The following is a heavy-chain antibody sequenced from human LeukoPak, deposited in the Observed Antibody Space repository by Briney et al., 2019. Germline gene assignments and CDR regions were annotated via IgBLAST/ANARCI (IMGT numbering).Heavy chain of an antibody. Sequence: GGSLRLSCAASGFTFSSYAMSWVRQAPGRGLEWVSAISGSGGSTYYADSVKGRFTISRDNSKNTLYLQMNSLRAEDAAVYYCAKEDRLVGATRRCFDYWGQGTLVTVSS. CDR1: GFTFSSYA. J-gene: IGHJ4*02. V-gene: IGHV3-23*01. CDR3: AKEDRLVGATRRCFDY. D-gene: IGHD1-26*01. CDR2: ISGSGGST.